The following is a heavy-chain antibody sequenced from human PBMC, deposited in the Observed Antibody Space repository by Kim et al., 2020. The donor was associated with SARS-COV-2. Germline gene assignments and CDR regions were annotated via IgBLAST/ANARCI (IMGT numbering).Heavy chain of an antibody. D-gene: IGHD2-15*01. CDR1: GYTFTSYA. J-gene: IGHJ4*02. CDR2: INTDTVNP. V-gene: IGHV7-4-1*02. Sequence: ASLKVSCKASGYTFTSYAMNWVRQAPGQGLEWMGWINTDTVNPTFSQGFTGRFVFSLDTSVTTAYLHINSLKADDTAVYYCARDSQGWYFDYWGQGTLVTVSS. CDR3: ARDSQGWYFDY.